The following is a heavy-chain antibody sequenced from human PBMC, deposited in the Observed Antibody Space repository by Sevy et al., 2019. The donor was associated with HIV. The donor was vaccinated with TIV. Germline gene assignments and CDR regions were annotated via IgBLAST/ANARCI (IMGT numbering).Heavy chain of an antibody. D-gene: IGHD3-10*01. CDR1: GFTFSSYG. V-gene: IGHV3-33*01. J-gene: IGHJ5*02. Sequence: GGSLRLSCAASGFTFSSYGMHWVRQAPGKGLEWVAVIWNDGSNKYYADSVKGRFTISRDNSKNTLYLQMNSLGAEDTAVYYCAREVTMVRGVIREENWFDPWGQGTLVTVSS. CDR2: IWNDGSNK. CDR3: AREVTMVRGVIREENWFDP.